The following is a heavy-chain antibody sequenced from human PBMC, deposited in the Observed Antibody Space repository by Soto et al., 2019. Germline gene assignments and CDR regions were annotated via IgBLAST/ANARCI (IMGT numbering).Heavy chain of an antibody. D-gene: IGHD3-3*01. CDR1: GGSVSSGSYY. CDR3: ARGMSGDLTWALY. CDR2: IFYSGST. J-gene: IGHJ4*02. Sequence: QVQLQESGPGLVKPSETLSLTCTVSGGSVSSGSYYWNWIRQPPGKGLEWIGYIFYSGSTTYNPSLKSRVTISVDPPKNQFSLKLSSVTAADTAVYYCARGMSGDLTWALYWGQGTLVTVSS. V-gene: IGHV4-61*01.